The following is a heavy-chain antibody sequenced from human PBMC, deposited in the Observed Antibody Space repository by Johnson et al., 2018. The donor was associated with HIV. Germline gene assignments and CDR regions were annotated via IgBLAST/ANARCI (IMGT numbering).Heavy chain of an antibody. V-gene: IGHV3-23*04. CDR2: ISGSGGST. J-gene: IGHJ3*02. D-gene: IGHD2-15*01. CDR1: RFTFSDYY. CDR3: AKRGRCSGGTCSTYDAFDI. Sequence: MLLVESGGGVVQPGGSLRLSCAASRFTFSDYYMSWVRQAPGKGLEWVSAISGSGGSTYYADSVKGRFTISRDNSKNTLYLQMDRLRAEDTAVYYCAKRGRCSGGTCSTYDAFDIWGQGTMVTVSS.